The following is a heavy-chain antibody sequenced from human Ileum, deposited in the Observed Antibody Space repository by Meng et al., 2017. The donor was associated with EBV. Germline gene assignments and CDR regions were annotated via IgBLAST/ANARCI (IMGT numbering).Heavy chain of an antibody. Sequence: QPQESGLGLVKPSYTRSLTCAVSVYSITSTNWWGWIRRPPGKGLEWIGYIYYSGSTSYNPSLKSRVTMSVDTSKNQFSLNLNSVTAVDTAVYYCARNVPGTSAYYDWGQGTLVTVSS. CDR2: IYYSGST. J-gene: IGHJ4*02. D-gene: IGHD3-22*01. V-gene: IGHV4-28*01. CDR1: VYSITSTNW. CDR3: ARNVPGTSAYYD.